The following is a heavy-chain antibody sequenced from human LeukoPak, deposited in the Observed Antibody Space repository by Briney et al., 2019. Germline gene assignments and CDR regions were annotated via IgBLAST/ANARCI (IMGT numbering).Heavy chain of an antibody. CDR2: INPSGGST. CDR1: GYTFTSYY. CDR3: ARGPHSSEGYYYGMDV. D-gene: IGHD3-22*01. J-gene: IGHJ6*02. Sequence: GASVKVSCKASGYTFTSYYMHWVRQAPGQGLEWMGIINPSGGSTSYAQKFQGRVTMTRDTSTSTVYMELSSLRSEDTAVYYCARGPHSSEGYYYGMDVWGQGTTVTVSS. V-gene: IGHV1-46*01.